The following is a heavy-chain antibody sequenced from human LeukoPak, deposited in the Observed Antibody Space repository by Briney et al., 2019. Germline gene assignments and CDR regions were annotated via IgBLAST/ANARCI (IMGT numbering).Heavy chain of an antibody. CDR3: ARSGTTVVTYYYYYMDV. CDR2: IIPIFGTA. CDR1: GGTFSSYA. V-gene: IGHV1-69*05. D-gene: IGHD4-23*01. J-gene: IGHJ6*03. Sequence: ASAKVSCKASGGTFSSYAISWVRQAPGQGLEWMGGIIPIFGTANYARKFQGRVTITTDESTSTAYMELSSLRSEDTAVYYCARSGTTVVTYYYYYMDVWGKGTTVTVSS.